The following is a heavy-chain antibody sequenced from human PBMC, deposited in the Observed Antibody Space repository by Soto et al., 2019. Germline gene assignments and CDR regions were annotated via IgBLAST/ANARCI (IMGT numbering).Heavy chain of an antibody. Sequence: ASVKVSCKASGYSFTSYGISWVRQAPGQGLEWMGWISAYNGNKKYAQKLQGRVTITRDTSASTAYMELSSLRSEDTAVYYCARVRYYYDSSGYYPRLYSYYGIDAWGQGITVTVSS. CDR2: ISAYNGNK. D-gene: IGHD3-22*01. J-gene: IGHJ6*02. CDR3: ARVRYYYDSSGYYPRLYSYYGIDA. CDR1: GYSFTSYG. V-gene: IGHV1-18*01.